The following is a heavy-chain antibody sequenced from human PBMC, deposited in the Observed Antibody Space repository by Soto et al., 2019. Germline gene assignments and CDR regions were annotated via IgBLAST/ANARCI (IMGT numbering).Heavy chain of an antibody. V-gene: IGHV1-18*01. CDR2: ISAGDGNT. CDR3: ASPNYYDSSGYYSLAAFDI. D-gene: IGHD3-22*01. CDR1: GYTFTSYG. J-gene: IGHJ3*02. Sequence: ASVKVSCKASGYTFTSYGISWVRQAPGQRLEWMGWISAGDGNTKYAQKLQGRVTMATDTSTSTAYMELSSLRSEDTAVYYCASPNYYDSSGYYSLAAFDIWGQGTMVTVSS.